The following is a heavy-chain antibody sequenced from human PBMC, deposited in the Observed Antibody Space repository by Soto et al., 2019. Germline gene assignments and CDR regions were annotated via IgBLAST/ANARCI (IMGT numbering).Heavy chain of an antibody. V-gene: IGHV3-21*06. CDR3: ATPYSFNH. CDR1: GFMFSAYT. J-gene: IGHJ5*02. Sequence: GESLKISCAASGFMFSAYTMNWVRQAPGKGLEWLSSISDDSSYIDYADSLRGRFTVSRDNARNSLYLQIDSLGVEDTAVYYCATPYSFNHWGPGTLVTVSS. CDR2: ISDDSSYI. D-gene: IGHD2-21*01.